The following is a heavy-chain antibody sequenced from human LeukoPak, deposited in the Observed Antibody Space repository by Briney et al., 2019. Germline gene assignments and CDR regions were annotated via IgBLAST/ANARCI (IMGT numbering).Heavy chain of an antibody. CDR1: GFTFSDYY. Sequence: GGSLRLSCASSGFTFSDYYMSWIRQAPGKGLEWVSYISSSRSTIYYADSVKGRFTISRDNAKNSLNLQMNSLRAEDTAVYYCARMGLGISPEMDVWGKGPTVTVSS. V-gene: IGHV3-11*01. J-gene: IGHJ6*04. CDR3: ARMGLGISPEMDV. D-gene: IGHD7-27*01. CDR2: ISSSRSTI.